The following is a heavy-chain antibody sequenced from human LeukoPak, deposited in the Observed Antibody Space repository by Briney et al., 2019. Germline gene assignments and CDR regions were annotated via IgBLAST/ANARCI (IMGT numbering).Heavy chain of an antibody. CDR2: IHHSGSS. CDR3: ANYGSGSYRFDP. V-gene: IGHV4-31*03. J-gene: IGHJ5*02. CDR1: GGSISSGGYY. D-gene: IGHD3-10*01. Sequence: TSETLSLTCTVSGGSISSGGYYWSWIRQHPGKGLEWIGYIHHSGSSYYNPSLKSRVIISVDTSKNQFSLKLKSVTAADTAVYYCANYGSGSYRFDPWGQGTLVTVSS.